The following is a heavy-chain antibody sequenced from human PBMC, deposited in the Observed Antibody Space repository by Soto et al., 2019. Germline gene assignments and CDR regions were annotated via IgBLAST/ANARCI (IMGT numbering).Heavy chain of an antibody. V-gene: IGHV5-51*01. CDR3: ARLYNSISNPYHSDY. CDR2: IYPGDYDT. Sequence: PGESLKISCKGSGYIFSTYWIAWVRQMPGQGLEWMGIIYPGDYDTRYSPSFQGQVTISVDKSISTAYLQWSSLKASDTAMYYCARLYNSISNPYHSDYCGQGNLVTVSS. D-gene: IGHD1-1*01. J-gene: IGHJ4*02. CDR1: GYIFSTYW.